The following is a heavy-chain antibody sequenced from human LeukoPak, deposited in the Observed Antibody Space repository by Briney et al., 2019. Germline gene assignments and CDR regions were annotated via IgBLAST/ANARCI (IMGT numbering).Heavy chain of an antibody. CDR3: ARAGGGDKQQLVWYFDL. D-gene: IGHD6-13*01. CDR1: GFTVSSDY. V-gene: IGHV3-53*01. CDR2: IYSGGVT. J-gene: IGHJ2*01. Sequence: GGSLRLSCAASGFTVSSDYMSWVRRAPGKGLEWVSLIYSGGVTYYADSVKGRFTISRDNSKNTLYLQMNSLRAEDTAVYYCARAGGGDKQQLVWYFDLWGRGTLVTVSS.